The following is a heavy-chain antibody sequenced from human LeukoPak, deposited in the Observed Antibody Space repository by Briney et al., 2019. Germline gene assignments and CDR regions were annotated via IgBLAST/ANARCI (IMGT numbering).Heavy chain of an antibody. CDR1: GGSISSYH. J-gene: IGHJ4*02. Sequence: SETLSLTCTVSGGSISSYHWSWIRQPPGKGLEWIGYIYYSGSTNYNPSLKSRVTISVDSSKNQFSLKLSSVTAADTAVYYCAREGNWNDLDYWGQGTLVTVSS. CDR3: AREGNWNDLDY. D-gene: IGHD1-1*01. CDR2: IYYSGST. V-gene: IGHV4-59*01.